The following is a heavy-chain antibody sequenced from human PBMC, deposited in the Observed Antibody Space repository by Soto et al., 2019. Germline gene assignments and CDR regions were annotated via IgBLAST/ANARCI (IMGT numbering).Heavy chain of an antibody. CDR2: IYYSGST. J-gene: IGHJ5*02. V-gene: IGHV4-61*01. CDR3: ARGPYSSSSGTFDP. CDR1: GGSVSSGSYY. D-gene: IGHD6-6*01. Sequence: SETLSLTCTVSGGSVSSGSYYWSWIQQPPGKGLEWIGYIYYSGSTNYNPSLKSRVTISVDTSKNQFSLKLSSVTAADTAVYYCARGPYSSSSGTFDPWGQGTLVTVS.